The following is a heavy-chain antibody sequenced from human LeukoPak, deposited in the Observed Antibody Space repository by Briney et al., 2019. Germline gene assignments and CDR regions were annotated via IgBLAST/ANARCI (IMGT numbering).Heavy chain of an antibody. D-gene: IGHD6-19*01. V-gene: IGHV3-7*01. J-gene: IGHJ4*02. CDR3: ARDQGYSSV. Sequence: PGGSLRLSCAASGFTFSSYWRSWVRQAPGKGLEWVANIKQDGSEKSYVDSVKGRFTISRDNAKNSLFLQINSLRAEDTAVYYCARDQGYSSVWGQGTLVTVTS. CDR2: IKQDGSEK. CDR1: GFTFSSYW.